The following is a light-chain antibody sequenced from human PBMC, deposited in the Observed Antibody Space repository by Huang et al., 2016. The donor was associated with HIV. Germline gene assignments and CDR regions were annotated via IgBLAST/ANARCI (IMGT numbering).Light chain of an antibody. CDR3: QQRSNWPRT. J-gene: IGKJ4*01. CDR2: DAS. CDR1: ENIFNY. Sequence: EIVLTQSPATLSLSPGERATLSCRASENIFNYLAWYQQKPGQAPRRLIYDASNRATGSPARFSGSGSGTDFTLTISSLEPEDFAVYYCQQRSNWPRTFGGGTKVEIK. V-gene: IGKV3-11*01.